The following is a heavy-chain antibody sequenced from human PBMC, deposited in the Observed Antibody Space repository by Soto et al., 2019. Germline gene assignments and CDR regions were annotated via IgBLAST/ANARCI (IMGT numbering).Heavy chain of an antibody. CDR1: GFTFSSYS. CDR3: ARDYLVYYYGMDV. Sequence: EVQLVESGGGLVKPGGSLRLSCVASGFTFSSYSMNWVRQAPGKGLEWVSSISSSSSYIYYADSVKGRFTISRDNAKNSLYLQMNSLRAEDTAVYYCARDYLVYYYGMDVWGQGTTVTVSS. D-gene: IGHD1-26*01. CDR2: ISSSSSYI. V-gene: IGHV3-21*01. J-gene: IGHJ6*02.